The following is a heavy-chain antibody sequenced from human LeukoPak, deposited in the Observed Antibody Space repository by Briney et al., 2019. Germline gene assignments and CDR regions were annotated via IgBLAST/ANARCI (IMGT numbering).Heavy chain of an antibody. CDR1: GGSISSSSYC. Sequence: SETLSLTCTVSGGSISSSSYCWGWIRPPPGKGLVWIGCIYYSGSSYYNPYLKSRVTVYVDTSQYQFSLKLSSATAADTAVYYCARGLPYYDSSGYPTHAFDIWGQGTMVTVSS. D-gene: IGHD3-22*01. V-gene: IGHV4-39*01. CDR3: ARGLPYYDSSGYPTHAFDI. CDR2: IYYSGSS. J-gene: IGHJ3*02.